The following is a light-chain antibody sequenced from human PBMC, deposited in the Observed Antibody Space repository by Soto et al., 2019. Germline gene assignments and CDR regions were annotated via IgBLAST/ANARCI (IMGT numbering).Light chain of an antibody. Sequence: DIQMTQSPSALSASVGDRVTITCRASQSVSNWLAWYRQKLGEDSTLLIYEGSTLERGVPSRFSGSGSGTDFTLTISSLQPDDFATFYCQQYGTYSRTFGQGTKVEVK. CDR2: EGS. CDR3: QQYGTYSRT. J-gene: IGKJ1*01. CDR1: QSVSNW. V-gene: IGKV1-5*03.